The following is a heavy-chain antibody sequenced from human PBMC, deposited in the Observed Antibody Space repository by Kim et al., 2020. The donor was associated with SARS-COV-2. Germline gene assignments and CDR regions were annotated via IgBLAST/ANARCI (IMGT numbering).Heavy chain of an antibody. D-gene: IGHD5-18*01. V-gene: IGHV4-34*01. CDR2: INHSGST. CDR3: ARGREGTAMVYFDY. J-gene: IGHJ4*02. CDR1: GGSFSGYY. Sequence: SETLSLTCAVYGGSFSGYYWSWIRQPPGKGLEWIGEINHSGSTNYNPSLKSRVTISVDTSKNQFSLKLSSVTAADTAVYYCARGREGTAMVYFDYWGQGTLVTVSS.